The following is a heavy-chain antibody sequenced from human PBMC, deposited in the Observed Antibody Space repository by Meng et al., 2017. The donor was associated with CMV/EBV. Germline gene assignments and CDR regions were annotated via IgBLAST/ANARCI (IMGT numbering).Heavy chain of an antibody. J-gene: IGHJ6*02. CDR3: ARDLRDCSSTSCYRYYYYYYGMDV. CDR1: GYTFTGYY. Sequence: ASVKVSCKASGYTFTGYYMHWVRQAPGQGLEWMGWINPNSGGTNYAQKFQGRVTMTRDTSISTAYMELSRLRSDDTAVYYCARDLRDCSSTSCYRYYYYYYGMDVWGQGTTVTVSS. V-gene: IGHV1-2*02. CDR2: INPNSGGT. D-gene: IGHD2-2*01.